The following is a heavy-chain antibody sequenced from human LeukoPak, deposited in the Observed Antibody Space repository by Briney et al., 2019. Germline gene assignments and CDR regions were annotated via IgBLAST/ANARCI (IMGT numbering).Heavy chain of an antibody. CDR1: GGTFSSYA. CDR2: IIPIFGTA. J-gene: IGHJ5*02. Sequence: ASVKVSCKASGGTFSSYAISWVRQAPGQGLEWMGGIIPIFGTANYAQKFQGRVTITTDESTSTAYMELSSLRSEDTAVYYCASTYDSSGYYSGVCSDPWGQGTLVNVSS. V-gene: IGHV1-69*05. D-gene: IGHD3-22*01. CDR3: ASTYDSSGYYSGVCSDP.